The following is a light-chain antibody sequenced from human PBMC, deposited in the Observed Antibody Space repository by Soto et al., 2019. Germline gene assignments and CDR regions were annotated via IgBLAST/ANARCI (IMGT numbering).Light chain of an antibody. V-gene: IGLV2-8*01. CDR2: EVS. J-gene: IGLJ2*01. CDR1: SSDIGGYNY. Sequence: QSALTQPPSASGSPGQSVTISCTGTSSDIGGYNYVSWYQQHPGTAPKLRIYEVSQRPSGVPDRFSGSKSGNTASLTVSGLQAEDEADYYCSSYAGSNNFVVFGGGTKLTVL. CDR3: SSYAGSNNFVV.